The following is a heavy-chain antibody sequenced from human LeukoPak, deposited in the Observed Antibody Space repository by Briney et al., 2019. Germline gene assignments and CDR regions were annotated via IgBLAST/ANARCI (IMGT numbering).Heavy chain of an antibody. Sequence: SSETLSLTCAVYGGSFGGDFWSWIRQSPGKGLEWIGEINHGGSTTYNPSLQSRVTMSVDTSTNQISLKLTSVTAADTAVYYCARAGYASSWYAQFPFSFDSWGHGALVTVSS. CDR3: ARAGYASSWYAQFPFSFDS. V-gene: IGHV4-34*01. CDR2: INHGGST. D-gene: IGHD2-2*03. CDR1: GGSFGGDF. J-gene: IGHJ4*01.